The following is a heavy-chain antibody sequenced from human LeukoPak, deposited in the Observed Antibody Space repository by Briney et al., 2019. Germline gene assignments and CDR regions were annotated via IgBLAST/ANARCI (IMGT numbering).Heavy chain of an antibody. Sequence: KTGGSLRLSCVASGFTFRDYYMSWIRQAPGKGLEWISYISFSGRTKKYADSLKGRFTISRDNAEKSLYLQMSSLRAEDTAVYFCAKDRIVLTVYAFDSWGQGNLVTVSS. CDR3: AKDRIVLTVYAFDS. D-gene: IGHD2-8*01. J-gene: IGHJ4*02. CDR1: GFTFRDYY. V-gene: IGHV3-11*01. CDR2: ISFSGRTK.